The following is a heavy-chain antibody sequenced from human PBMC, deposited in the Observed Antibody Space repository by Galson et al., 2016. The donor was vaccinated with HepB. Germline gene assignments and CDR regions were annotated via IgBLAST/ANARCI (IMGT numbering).Heavy chain of an antibody. J-gene: IGHJ3*02. CDR2: IYPGDSDT. CDR3: ATTQGAVDAFDM. CDR1: GFSFTSYW. V-gene: IGHV5-51*01. D-gene: IGHD6-19*01. Sequence: QSGAEVKKPGESLKISCKGSGFSFTSYWIGWVRQMPGKGLEWMGIIYPGDSDTTYSPSFQGRVTISVDKSISTAYLQWSSLRAPDTAMYYCATTQGAVDAFDMWGQGTMVTVSS.